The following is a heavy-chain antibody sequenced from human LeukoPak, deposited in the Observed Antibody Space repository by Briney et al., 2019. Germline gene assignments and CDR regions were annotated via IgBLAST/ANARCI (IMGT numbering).Heavy chain of an antibody. D-gene: IGHD2-21*02. Sequence: SVKVSCKPSGGTFSSYAISWVRQAPGQGLEWMGGIIPIFGTANYAQKFQGRVTITADESTSTAYMELSSLRSEDTAVYYCARGRQHIVVVTAFDYWGQGTLVTVSS. CDR1: GGTFSSYA. V-gene: IGHV1-69*01. CDR3: ARGRQHIVVVTAFDY. J-gene: IGHJ4*02. CDR2: IIPIFGTA.